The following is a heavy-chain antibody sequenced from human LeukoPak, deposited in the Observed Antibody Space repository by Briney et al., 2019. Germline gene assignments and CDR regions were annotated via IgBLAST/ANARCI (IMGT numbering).Heavy chain of an antibody. CDR1: GFTFSTYS. CDR3: WPYFDY. D-gene: IGHD3-9*01. Sequence: PGRSLRLSCAASGFTFSTYSMHWVRQAPGKGLEWVAFISFDGSKKYYGDSVKGRFTISRDNSKNTLYLQMNSLRRDDTAFGTDWPYFDYRGQGTLVTVSS. V-gene: IGHV3-30*04. CDR2: ISFDGSKK. J-gene: IGHJ4*02.